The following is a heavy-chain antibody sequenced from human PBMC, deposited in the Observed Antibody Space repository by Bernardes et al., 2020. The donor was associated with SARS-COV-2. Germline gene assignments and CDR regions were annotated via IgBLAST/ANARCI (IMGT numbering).Heavy chain of an antibody. D-gene: IGHD2-15*01. CDR1: GFTFSSYA. CDR2: ISGSGGST. V-gene: IGHV3-23*01. CDR3: ARDLVVVVAAREDYYYYGMDV. J-gene: IGHJ6*02. Sequence: GGSLRLSCAASGFTFSSYAMSWVRQAPGKGLEWVSAISGSGGSTYYADSVKGRFTISRDNSKNTLYLQMNSLRAEDTAVYYCARDLVVVVAAREDYYYYGMDVWGQGTTVTVSS.